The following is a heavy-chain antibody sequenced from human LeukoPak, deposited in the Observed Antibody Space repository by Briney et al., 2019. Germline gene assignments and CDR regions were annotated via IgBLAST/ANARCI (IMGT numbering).Heavy chain of an antibody. V-gene: IGHV4-61*02. CDR2: IYTSGST. CDR1: GGSISSGSYY. J-gene: IGHJ2*01. CDR3: ARDRPSYYYDSSGYYTGYWYFDL. Sequence: SETLSLTCTVSGGSISSGSYYWSWIRQPAGKGLEWIGRIYTSGSTNYNPSLKSRVTISVDTSKNQFSLKLSSVTAADTAVYYCARDRPSYYYDSSGYYTGYWYFDLWGRGTLVTASS. D-gene: IGHD3-22*01.